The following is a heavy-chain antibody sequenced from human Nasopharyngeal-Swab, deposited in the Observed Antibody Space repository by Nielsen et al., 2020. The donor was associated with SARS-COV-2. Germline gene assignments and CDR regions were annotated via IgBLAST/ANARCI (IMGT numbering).Heavy chain of an antibody. J-gene: IGHJ2*01. Sequence: GESLKISCAASGFTVSNNHVSWVRQAPGKGLEWVSYISSSGSTIYYADSVKGRFTISRDNAKNSLYLQMNSLRAEDTAVYYCARVDRITIFGVAPWAHWYFDLWGRGTLVTVSS. CDR1: GFTVSNNH. D-gene: IGHD3-3*01. CDR3: ARVDRITIFGVAPWAHWYFDL. V-gene: IGHV3-11*04. CDR2: ISSSGSTI.